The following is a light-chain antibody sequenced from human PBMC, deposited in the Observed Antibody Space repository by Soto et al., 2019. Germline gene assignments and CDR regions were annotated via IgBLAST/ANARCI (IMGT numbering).Light chain of an antibody. V-gene: IGLV1-40*01. Sequence: QPVLTQPPSVSGAPGQRVTISCTGSSSNIGAGYDVHWYQQLPGTAPKLLIYVNNNRPSGFPDRFSGSKSGTSASLAITGLQAEDEADYYCQSYDSSLSGYVVFGGGTKLTVL. J-gene: IGLJ2*01. CDR2: VNN. CDR3: QSYDSSLSGYVV. CDR1: SSNIGAGYD.